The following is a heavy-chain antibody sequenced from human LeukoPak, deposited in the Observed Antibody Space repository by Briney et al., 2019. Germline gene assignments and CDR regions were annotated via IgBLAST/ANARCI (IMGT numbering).Heavy chain of an antibody. Sequence: GGSLRLSCAASGFTFRNYWMIWVRQAPGKGLEWLGNIKEDGSEKRYADSVRGRFTISRDNSKNTLYLQMSSLRAEDTAVYYCVKGYCSGTSCYVWNYFDYWGQGTLVTVSS. J-gene: IGHJ4*02. CDR1: GFTFRNYW. CDR3: VKGYCSGTSCYVWNYFDY. V-gene: IGHV3-7*02. D-gene: IGHD2-2*01. CDR2: IKEDGSEK.